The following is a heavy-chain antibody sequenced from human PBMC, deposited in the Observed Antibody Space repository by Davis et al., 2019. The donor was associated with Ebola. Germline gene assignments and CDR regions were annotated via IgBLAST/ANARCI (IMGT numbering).Heavy chain of an antibody. CDR2: IWFDGSNK. V-gene: IGHV3-33*08. J-gene: IGHJ5*02. Sequence: GESLKISCAASEFTFSSYGMHWVRQAPGKGLEWVAVIWFDGSNKYYADSVKGRFTISRDNSKNTLFLQMDSLRIEDTAQYFCAGDPNWESGSWGQGTPVSVSS. CDR1: EFTFSSYG. D-gene: IGHD1-1*01. CDR3: AGDPNWESGS.